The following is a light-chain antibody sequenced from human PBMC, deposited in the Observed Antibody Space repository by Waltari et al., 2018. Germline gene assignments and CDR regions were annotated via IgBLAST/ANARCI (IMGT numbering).Light chain of an antibody. Sequence: QSDLTQPRSVSGSPGQSVTISCTGTRSNHVSWYQQHPGKAPHLMIFEVTRRPSGVPDRFSGSKSGNMASLTISGLQAEDEADYYCCSYGGRYVFGTATKVTVL. J-gene: IGLJ1*01. V-gene: IGLV2-11*01. CDR2: EVT. CDR1: RSNH. CDR3: CSYGGRYV.